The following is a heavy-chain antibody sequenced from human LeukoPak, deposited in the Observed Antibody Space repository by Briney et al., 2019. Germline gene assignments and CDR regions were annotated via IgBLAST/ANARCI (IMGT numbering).Heavy chain of an antibody. Sequence: GGSLRLSCAASAFTFSTYGMSWVRQAPGKGLEWVSGLTGSGGSTYYADSVKGRFTISRDNSKNSLYLQMNSLRAEDTAVYYCARLLVYNSGGEAFDHWGQGTLVTVSS. CDR3: ARLLVYNSGGEAFDH. D-gene: IGHD1-20*01. CDR2: LTGSGGST. CDR1: AFTFSTYG. V-gene: IGHV3-23*01. J-gene: IGHJ4*02.